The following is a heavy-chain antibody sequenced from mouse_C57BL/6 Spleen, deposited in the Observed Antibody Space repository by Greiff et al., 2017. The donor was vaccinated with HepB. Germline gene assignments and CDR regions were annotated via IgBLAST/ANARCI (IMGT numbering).Heavy chain of an antibody. CDR3: LYYYGSSYGAMDY. CDR2: INPSSGYT. J-gene: IGHJ4*01. Sequence: QVQLQQSGAELAKPGASVKLSCKASGYTFTSYWMHWVKQRPGQGLEWIGYINPSSGYTKYNQKFKDKATLTADKSSSTAYMQLSSLTYEDSAVYYCLYYYGSSYGAMDYWGQGTSVTVSS. V-gene: IGHV1-7*01. D-gene: IGHD1-1*01. CDR1: GYTFTSYW.